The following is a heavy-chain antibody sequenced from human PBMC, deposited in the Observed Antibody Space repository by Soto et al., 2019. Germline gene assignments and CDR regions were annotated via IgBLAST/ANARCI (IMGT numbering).Heavy chain of an antibody. CDR3: ARVFIYDFWSGYYKNWFDP. Sequence: ASVKVSCKASGYTFTSYGISWVRQAPGQGLEWMGWISAYNGNTNYAQKLQGRVTMTTDTSTSTAYMELRSLRSDDTDVYYCARVFIYDFWSGYYKNWFDPWGQGTLVTVSS. V-gene: IGHV1-18*01. CDR1: GYTFTSYG. CDR2: ISAYNGNT. J-gene: IGHJ5*02. D-gene: IGHD3-3*01.